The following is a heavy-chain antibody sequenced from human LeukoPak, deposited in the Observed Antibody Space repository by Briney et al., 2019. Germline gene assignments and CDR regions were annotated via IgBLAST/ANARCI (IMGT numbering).Heavy chain of an antibody. Sequence: SETLSLTCTVSGGSISSYYWSWIRQPPGKGLEWIGYIYYSGSTNYNPSPKSRVTISVDTSKNQFSLKLSSVTAADTAVYYCARDRSGWYGNYFDYWGQGTLVTVSS. CDR1: GGSISSYY. V-gene: IGHV4-59*01. D-gene: IGHD6-19*01. CDR3: ARDRSGWYGNYFDY. J-gene: IGHJ4*02. CDR2: IYYSGST.